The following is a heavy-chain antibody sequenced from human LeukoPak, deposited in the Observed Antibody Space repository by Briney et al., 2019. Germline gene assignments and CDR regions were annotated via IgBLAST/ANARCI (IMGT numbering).Heavy chain of an antibody. J-gene: IGHJ5*02. Sequence: SETLSLTCTVSGGSISSGSYYWSWIRQPAGKGLEWIGRIYTSGSTNYNPSLKSRVTISVDTSKNQFSLKLSSVTAADTAVYYCARAHYRYCSSTSCYGNWFAPWGQGTLVTVSS. CDR2: IYTSGST. CDR3: ARAHYRYCSSTSCYGNWFAP. V-gene: IGHV4-61*02. D-gene: IGHD2-2*01. CDR1: GGSISSGSYY.